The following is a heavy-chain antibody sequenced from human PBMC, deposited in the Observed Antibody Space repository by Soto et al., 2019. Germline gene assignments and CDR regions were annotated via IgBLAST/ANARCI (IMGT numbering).Heavy chain of an antibody. V-gene: IGHV1-18*04. D-gene: IGHD6-13*01. CDR1: GYTSTSYG. CDR2: ISAYNGNT. J-gene: IGHJ4*02. Sequence: ASVKVSCKASGYTSTSYGISWVRQAPGQGLEWMGWISAYNGNTNYAQKLQGRVTMTTDTSTSTAYMELRSLRSDDTAVYYCARDQDSRSWYYYFDYWGQGTLVTVSS. CDR3: ARDQDSRSWYYYFDY.